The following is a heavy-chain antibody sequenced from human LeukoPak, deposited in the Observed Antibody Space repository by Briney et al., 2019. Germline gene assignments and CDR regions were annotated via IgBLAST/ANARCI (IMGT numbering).Heavy chain of an antibody. D-gene: IGHD4/OR15-4a*01. J-gene: IGHJ4*02. CDR3: ARRAGAYSHPYDY. CDR2: IKQDVSEK. CDR1: GFTFNSYW. V-gene: IGHV3-7*03. Sequence: GGSLRLSCAASGFTFNSYWMSWVRQAPGKGLEWVANIKQDVSEKYYVDSVKGRFTISRDNSKNTLYLQMNSLRADDTAVYYCARRAGAYSHPYDYWGQGTLVTVSS.